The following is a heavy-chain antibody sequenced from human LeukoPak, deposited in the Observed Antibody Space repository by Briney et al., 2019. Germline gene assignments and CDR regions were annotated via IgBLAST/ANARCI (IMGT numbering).Heavy chain of an antibody. V-gene: IGHV4-4*02. D-gene: IGHD2-2*01. CDR2: VNLQGGT. J-gene: IGHJ5*02. CDR3: ARDIESYHPEYWFDP. Sequence: SETLSLTCDVSGGSITQTNYWTWVRQPPGKGLEWIGEVNLQGGTNYNPSLLRRVAISVDTSANHVSLQMTSVTAADTALYYCARDIESYHPEYWFDPWGQGTLVTVSS. CDR1: GGSITQTNY.